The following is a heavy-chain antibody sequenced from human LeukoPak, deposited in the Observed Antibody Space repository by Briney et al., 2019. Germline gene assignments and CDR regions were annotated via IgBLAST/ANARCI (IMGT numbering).Heavy chain of an antibody. Sequence: GGSLRLSCAASGFTFSSYWMSWVRQAPGKGLEWVANIKQDGSEKYYVDSVKGRFTISRDNAKNSLYLQMNSLRAEDTAVYYCARDFPRITIFGVAFDYWGQGTLVTVSS. CDR1: GFTFSSYW. D-gene: IGHD3-3*01. CDR3: ARDFPRITIFGVAFDY. J-gene: IGHJ4*02. CDR2: IKQDGSEK. V-gene: IGHV3-7*01.